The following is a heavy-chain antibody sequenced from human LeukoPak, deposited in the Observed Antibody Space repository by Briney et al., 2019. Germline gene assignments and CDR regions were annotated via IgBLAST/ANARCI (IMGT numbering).Heavy chain of an antibody. CDR1: GFTFDDYA. CDR3: AKDLTMRARLHYFDY. V-gene: IGHV3-9*01. J-gene: IGHJ4*02. Sequence: PGRSLRLSCAASGFTFDDYAMHWVLQAPGKGLEWVSGISWNSGSIGYADSVKGRFTISRDNAKNSLYLQMNSLRAEDTALYYCAKDLTMRARLHYFDYWGQGTLVTVSS. D-gene: IGHD2-21*02. CDR2: ISWNSGSI.